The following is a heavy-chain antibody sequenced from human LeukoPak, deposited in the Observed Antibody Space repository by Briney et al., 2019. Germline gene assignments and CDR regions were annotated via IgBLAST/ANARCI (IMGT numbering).Heavy chain of an antibody. D-gene: IGHD6-19*01. J-gene: IGHJ3*02. V-gene: IGHV3-7*01. CDR1: GFTFSSFW. CDR2: MNSDGSAK. CDR3: ARDPGWGSYDI. Sequence: RGSLRPSCAASGFTFSSFWITWVRQAPGRGLESVASMNSDGSAKNYVDSVKGRFAISRDNAKNSLYLQMNSLRGEDTSIYYCARDPGWGSYDIWGQGTMVTVSS.